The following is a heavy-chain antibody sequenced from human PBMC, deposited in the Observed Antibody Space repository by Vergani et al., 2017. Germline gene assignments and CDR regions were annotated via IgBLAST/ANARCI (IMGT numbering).Heavy chain of an antibody. D-gene: IGHD2-2*01. CDR2: ISAYKGIT. Sequence: QVQLVQSGAEVKKPGASVKVSCKASGYTFTSYGISWVRQATGQGLEWRGWISAYKGITRYAQKLQGRVTLTTDTYTSTAYMELRRLRSDETAVYYCARGEVIPAAMYNYYGMDVWGQGTTVTVSS. CDR1: GYTFTSYG. J-gene: IGHJ6*02. CDR3: ARGEVIPAAMYNYYGMDV. V-gene: IGHV1-18*01.